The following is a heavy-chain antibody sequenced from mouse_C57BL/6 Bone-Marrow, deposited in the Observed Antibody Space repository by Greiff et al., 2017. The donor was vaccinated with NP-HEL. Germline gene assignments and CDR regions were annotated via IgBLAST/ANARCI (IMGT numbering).Heavy chain of an antibody. J-gene: IGHJ4*01. D-gene: IGHD2-4*01. Sequence: QVQLKESGAELARPGASVKLSCKASGYTFTSYGISWVKQRTGQGLAWIGEIYPRSGNTYYNEKFKGKATLTADKSSSTAYMELRSLTSEDSAVYFCARKEGIYYDYDKAMDYWGQGTSVTVSS. CDR3: ARKEGIYYDYDKAMDY. CDR2: IYPRSGNT. CDR1: GYTFTSYG. V-gene: IGHV1-81*01.